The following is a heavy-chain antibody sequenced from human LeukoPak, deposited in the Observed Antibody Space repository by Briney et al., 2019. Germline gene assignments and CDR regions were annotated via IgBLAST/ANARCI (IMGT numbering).Heavy chain of an antibody. CDR3: AKAELGVDTFFDY. CDR2: LSGSGAGT. D-gene: IGHD3-3*01. Sequence: PGGSLRLSCAASGLTFSDYALGWVRQAPGRGLEWVATLSGSGAGTYYSDSVQGRFTISRDNSKRTLFLQMNSLRAEDTAFYYCAKAELGVDTFFDYWGQGTLVTVSS. CDR1: GLTFSDYA. J-gene: IGHJ4*02. V-gene: IGHV3-23*01.